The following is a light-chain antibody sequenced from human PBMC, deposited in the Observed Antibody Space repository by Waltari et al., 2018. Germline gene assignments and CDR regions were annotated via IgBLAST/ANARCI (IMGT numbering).Light chain of an antibody. CDR1: SSDVGGYNY. CDR2: DVS. CDR3: SSYTSSSTWV. V-gene: IGLV2-14*01. J-gene: IGLJ3*02. Sequence: QSALTQPASVSGSPGQSITIPCTGPSSDVGGYNYVSWYQQHPGKAPKLMIYDVSKRPSGVSNRFSGSKSGNTASLTISGLQAEDEADYYCSSYTSSSTWVFGGGTKVTVL.